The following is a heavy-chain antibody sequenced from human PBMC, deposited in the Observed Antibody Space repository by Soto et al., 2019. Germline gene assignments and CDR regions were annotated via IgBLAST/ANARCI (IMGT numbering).Heavy chain of an antibody. CDR1: GFTFNSYA. J-gene: IGHJ4*02. CDR3: ANQKGAVSDPFDY. Sequence: EVQLLESGGGLVQPGGSLRLSCAASGFTFNSYAMSWVRQAPGKGLEWVSAISGSGGSTYYADSVKGRFTISRDNSKNTLYLQMNSLRAEDTSVYYCANQKGAVSDPFDYWGQGTLVTVSS. V-gene: IGHV3-23*01. CDR2: ISGSGGST. D-gene: IGHD6-19*01.